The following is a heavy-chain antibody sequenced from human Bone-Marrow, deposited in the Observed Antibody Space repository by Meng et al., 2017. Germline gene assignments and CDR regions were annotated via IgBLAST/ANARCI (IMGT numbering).Heavy chain of an antibody. Sequence: GESLKISCEASGFTFNRYWIHWVRQVPGKGPVWVSRINSDGSTTDYADFVKGRFSISRDNSKNTLYLQMNSLRAEDTAVYYCARGFRIQLWLLDYWGQGTLVTVSS. CDR2: INSDGSTT. J-gene: IGHJ4*02. D-gene: IGHD5-18*01. CDR1: GFTFNRYW. V-gene: IGHV3-74*01. CDR3: ARGFRIQLWLLDY.